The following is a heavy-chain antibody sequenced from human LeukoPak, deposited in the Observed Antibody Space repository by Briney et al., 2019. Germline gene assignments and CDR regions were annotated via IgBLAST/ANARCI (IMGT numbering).Heavy chain of an antibody. CDR1: GYTFTSYY. Sequence: ASVKVSCKASGYTFTSYYIHWVRQAPGQRLEWMGIINPSGGSTSYAQKFQGRVTMTRDTSTSTVYMELSSLRSEDTAVYYCARGQYYYDSSGYHDAFDIWGQGTMVTVSS. J-gene: IGHJ3*02. V-gene: IGHV1-46*01. D-gene: IGHD3-22*01. CDR2: INPSGGST. CDR3: ARGQYYYDSSGYHDAFDI.